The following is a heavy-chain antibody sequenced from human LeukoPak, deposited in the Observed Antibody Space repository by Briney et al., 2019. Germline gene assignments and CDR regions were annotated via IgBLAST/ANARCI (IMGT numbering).Heavy chain of an antibody. CDR2: ISSSSSYI. Sequence: GGSLRLSCAASEFAFSTYNMNWVRQAPGKGLEWVSSISSSSSYIYYAVSVKGRFTISRDNAKNSLYLQMNSLRAEDTAVYYCARDADLDYWGQGTLVTVSS. CDR1: EFAFSTYN. V-gene: IGHV3-21*01. CDR3: ARDADLDY. J-gene: IGHJ4*02.